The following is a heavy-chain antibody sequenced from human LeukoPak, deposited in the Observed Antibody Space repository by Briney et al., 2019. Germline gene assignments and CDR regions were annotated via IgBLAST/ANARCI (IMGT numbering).Heavy chain of an antibody. J-gene: IGHJ4*02. CDR1: GGSISSGGYS. D-gene: IGHD6-13*01. V-gene: IGHV4-34*01. Sequence: SETLSLTCAVSGGSISSGGYSWSWIRQPPGKGLEWIGEINHSGSTNYNPSLKSRVTISVDTSKNQFSLKLSSVTAADTAVYYCARGLFSSSSWYNYWGQGTLVTVSS. CDR3: ARGLFSSSSWYNY. CDR2: INHSGST.